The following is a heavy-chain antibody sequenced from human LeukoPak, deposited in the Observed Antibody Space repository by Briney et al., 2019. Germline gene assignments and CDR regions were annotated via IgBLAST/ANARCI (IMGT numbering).Heavy chain of an antibody. J-gene: IGHJ4*02. CDR1: GFTFRAYR. CDR3: ARGLIGYCSSTSCYGGPFDY. CDR2: INHSGST. D-gene: IGHD2-2*01. V-gene: IGHV4-34*01. Sequence: GSLKLSCAVSGFTFRAYRMSWVRQPPGKGLEWIGEINHSGSTNYNPSLKSRVTISVDTSKNQFSLKLSSVTAADTAVYYCARGLIGYCSSTSCYGGPFDYWGQGTLVTVSS.